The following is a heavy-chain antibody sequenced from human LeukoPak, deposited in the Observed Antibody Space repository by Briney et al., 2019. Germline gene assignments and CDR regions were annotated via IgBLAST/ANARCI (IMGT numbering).Heavy chain of an antibody. V-gene: IGHV1-3*01. CDR3: ARFSTYCSGGSCYYLLDY. CDR2: INAGNGNT. J-gene: IGHJ4*02. D-gene: IGHD2-15*01. CDR1: GYTFTSYA. Sequence: ASVEVSCKASGYTFTSYAMHWVRQAPGQRLEWMGWINAGNGNTKYSQKFQGRVTITRDTSASTAYMELSSLRSEDTAVYYCARFSTYCSGGSCYYLLDYWGQGTLVTVSS.